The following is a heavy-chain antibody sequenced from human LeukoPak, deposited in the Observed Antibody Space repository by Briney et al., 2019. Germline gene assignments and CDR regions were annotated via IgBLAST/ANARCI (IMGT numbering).Heavy chain of an antibody. D-gene: IGHD3-16*01. CDR1: GFTFSSYS. V-gene: IGHV3-21*01. J-gene: IGHJ4*02. CDR3: ARWGAYYFDY. Sequence: PGGSLRLSCAASGFTFSSYSMNWVRQAPGKGLEWVSSISSSSRYIYYADSVKGRFTISRDNAKNSLYLQMNSVRAEDTAVYYCARWGAYYFDYWGQGTLVTVSS. CDR2: ISSSSRYI.